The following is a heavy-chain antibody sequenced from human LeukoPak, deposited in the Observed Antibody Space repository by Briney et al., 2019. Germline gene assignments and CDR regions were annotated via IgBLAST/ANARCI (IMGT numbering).Heavy chain of an antibody. J-gene: IGHJ4*02. CDR1: GYTFTSYY. CDR3: ARNPAPNYYDSSGYYDY. V-gene: IGHV1-46*01. Sequence: ASVKVSCKASGYTFTSYYMHWVRQAPGQGLEWMGIINPSGGSTSYAQKFQGRVTMTRDTSTSTVYMELSSLRSEDTAVYYCARNPAPNYYDSSGYYDYWGQGTLVTVSS. D-gene: IGHD3-22*01. CDR2: INPSGGST.